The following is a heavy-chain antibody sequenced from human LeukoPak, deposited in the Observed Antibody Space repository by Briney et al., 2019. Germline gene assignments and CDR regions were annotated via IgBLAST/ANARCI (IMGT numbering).Heavy chain of an antibody. Sequence: GGSLRLSRAASGFTFSSYWLMWVRQAPGKGLQWVATIKEDGRQTYYVDSVMGRFTISIDSAKNSLYLQMNSLRVEETAVYYCYGTRGYWGQGALVTVSS. V-gene: IGHV3-7*01. CDR3: YGTRGY. D-gene: IGHD3-22*01. CDR2: IKEDGRQT. CDR1: GFTFSSYW. J-gene: IGHJ4*02.